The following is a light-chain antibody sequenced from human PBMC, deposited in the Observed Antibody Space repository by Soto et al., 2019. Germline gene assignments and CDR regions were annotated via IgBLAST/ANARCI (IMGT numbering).Light chain of an antibody. Sequence: EIVLTQSPGTLSLSPGERASLSCRASQSVSSNYLAWFQQKPGQAPRLLSSYPSSRATGIPDRFSGSGSGTDFTLTISRLEPEDFGVYYCQQFGSSIPHTFGQGTKLEIK. CDR2: YPS. J-gene: IGKJ2*01. CDR1: QSVSSNY. V-gene: IGKV3-20*01. CDR3: QQFGSSIPHT.